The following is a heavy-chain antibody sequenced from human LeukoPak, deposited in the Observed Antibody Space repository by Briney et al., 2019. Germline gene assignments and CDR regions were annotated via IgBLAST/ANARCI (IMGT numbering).Heavy chain of an antibody. D-gene: IGHD3-22*01. CDR2: ISYDGSNK. Sequence: GGSLRLSCAASGFTFSSYAMHWVRQAPGKGLEWVAVISYDGSNKYYADSVKGRFTISRDNSKNTLYLQMNSLRAEDTAVYYCAQDSYYFDSSGYYVFDYWGQGTLVTVSS. V-gene: IGHV3-30-3*01. CDR3: AQDSYYFDSSGYYVFDY. CDR1: GFTFSSYA. J-gene: IGHJ4*02.